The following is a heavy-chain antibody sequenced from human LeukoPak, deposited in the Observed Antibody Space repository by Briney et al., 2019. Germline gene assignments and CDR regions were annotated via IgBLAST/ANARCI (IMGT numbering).Heavy chain of an antibody. J-gene: IGHJ4*02. CDR3: ARDLKHYYDSSGSG. Sequence: GRSLRLSCAASGFTVSNNYMNWVRRAPGKGLEWVSVIYSGGNTYYADSVKGRFTISRDNSKNTLYLQMNSLRAEDTAMYYCARDLKHYYDSSGSGWGQGTLVTVSS. CDR1: GFTVSNNY. CDR2: IYSGGNT. V-gene: IGHV3-53*01. D-gene: IGHD3-22*01.